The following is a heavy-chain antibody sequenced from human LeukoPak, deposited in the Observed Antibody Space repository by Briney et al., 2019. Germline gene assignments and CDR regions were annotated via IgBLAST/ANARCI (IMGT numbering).Heavy chain of an antibody. V-gene: IGHV3-23*01. CDR2: ISGSGGST. CDR3: AKDKAKSAVAGTVLSY. D-gene: IGHD6-19*01. Sequence: PGGSLRLSCAASGFTFSSYAMSWVRQAPGKGLEWVSAISGSGGSTYYADSVKGRFTISRDNSKNTLYLQMNSLRAEDTAVYYCAKDKAKSAVAGTVLSYWGQGTLVTVSS. J-gene: IGHJ4*02. CDR1: GFTFSSYA.